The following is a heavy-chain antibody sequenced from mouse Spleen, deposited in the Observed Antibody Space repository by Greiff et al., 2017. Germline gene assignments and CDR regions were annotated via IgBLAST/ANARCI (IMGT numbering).Heavy chain of an antibody. CDR1: GYSITSGYD. CDR2: ISYSGST. J-gene: IGHJ4*01. Sequence: EVKVEESGPGMVKPSQSLSLTCTVTGYSITSGYDWHWIRHFPGNKLEWMGYISYSGSTNYNPSLKSRISITHDTSKNHFFLKLNSVTTEDTATYYCARSYDGYLYYYAMDYWGQGTSVTVSS. D-gene: IGHD2-3*01. CDR3: ARSYDGYLYYYAMDY. V-gene: IGHV3-1*01.